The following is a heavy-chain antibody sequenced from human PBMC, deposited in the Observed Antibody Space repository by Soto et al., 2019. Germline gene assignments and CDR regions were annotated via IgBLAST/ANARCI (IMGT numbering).Heavy chain of an antibody. V-gene: IGHV3-72*01. CDR2: SRDKGNSYST. D-gene: IGHD1-7*01. J-gene: IGHJ4*02. CDR3: AISIPGTTSFDS. Sequence: EVHLVESGGGLVQPGGSLRLSCAGSGFTFRDYYIDWVRQAPGKGLEWVGHSRDKGNSYSTDYAASVKGRFTVSRDTSKNSLYLQMNSLNADDTALYYCAISIPGTTSFDSWGQGTPVTVSS. CDR1: GFTFRDYY.